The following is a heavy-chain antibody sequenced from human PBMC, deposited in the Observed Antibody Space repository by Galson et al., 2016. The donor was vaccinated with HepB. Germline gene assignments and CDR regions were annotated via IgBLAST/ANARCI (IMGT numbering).Heavy chain of an antibody. CDR1: GFTFSDYY. CDR3: ARVINLELTTISHFDY. D-gene: IGHD5-24*01. Sequence: SLRLSCAASGFTFSDYYMSWIRQAPGKGLEWVSYISSRRGYIDYADSVKGRFTISRDNAKNSLYLQMNSLRTEDTAVYYCARVINLELTTISHFDYWGQGTLVTVSS. CDR2: ISSRRGYI. J-gene: IGHJ4*02. V-gene: IGHV3-11*06.